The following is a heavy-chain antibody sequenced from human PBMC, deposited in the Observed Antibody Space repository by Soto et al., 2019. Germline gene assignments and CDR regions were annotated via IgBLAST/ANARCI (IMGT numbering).Heavy chain of an antibody. J-gene: IGHJ6*02. Sequence: EVQLVESGGGLVQPGGSLRLSCAASGFTFSTYWMYWVRQVPGKGLVWVSHSNSDGSSTYYADSVKGRFTISRDNAKNTRYLQMNSLRAEDTAVYYCARISPKHYYYGMDVWGQGTTVTVSS. CDR1: GFTFSTYW. CDR3: ARISPKHYYYGMDV. CDR2: SNSDGSST. V-gene: IGHV3-74*01.